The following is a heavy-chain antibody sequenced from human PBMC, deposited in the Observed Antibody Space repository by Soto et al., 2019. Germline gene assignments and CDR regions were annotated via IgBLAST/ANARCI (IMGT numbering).Heavy chain of an antibody. D-gene: IGHD2-15*01. CDR1: GFTFDDYA. V-gene: IGHV3-9*01. CDR2: ISWNSDSI. CDR3: AKDISDSPLDAFDI. J-gene: IGHJ3*02. Sequence: EVQLVESGGGLVQPGRSLRLSCAASGFTFDDYAMHWVRQVPGKGLEWVSGISWNSDSIGYAASVKGRFTISRDNAKNSLYLQMNSLRAEDTALYYCAKDISDSPLDAFDIWGQGTMVTVSS.